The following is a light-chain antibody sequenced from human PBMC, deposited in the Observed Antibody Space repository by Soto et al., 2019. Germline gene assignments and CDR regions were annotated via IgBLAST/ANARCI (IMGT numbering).Light chain of an antibody. CDR3: QSYDSSLSGSYV. J-gene: IGLJ1*01. CDR2: RNS. CDR1: GSNIGAGYD. Sequence: QSVLTQPPSVSGAPGQRVTLSCTGSGSNIGAGYDVHWYQQLPGTAPKLLIYRNSNRPSGVPDRFSGSKSGTSASLAITGLQAEDEADYYCQSYDSSLSGSYVFGTGTKLTVL. V-gene: IGLV1-40*01.